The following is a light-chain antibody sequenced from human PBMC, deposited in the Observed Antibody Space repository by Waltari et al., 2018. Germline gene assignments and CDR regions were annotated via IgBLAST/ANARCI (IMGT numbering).Light chain of an antibody. CDR3: QQYDNWSWT. CDR1: QSLIRN. J-gene: IGKJ1*01. Sequence: EIVMTQSPATLSLSPGESATLSCRASQSLIRNTFAWFQQKPGQPPRLLIYGTSTRATGIPARFSGSGSGTECSLTISSLQPEDFATYYCQQYDNWSWTFGLGTRLETK. CDR2: GTS. V-gene: IGKV3D-15*01.